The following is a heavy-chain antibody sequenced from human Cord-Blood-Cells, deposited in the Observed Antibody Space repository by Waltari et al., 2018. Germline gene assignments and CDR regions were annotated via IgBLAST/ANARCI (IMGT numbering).Heavy chain of an antibody. CDR3: ARDGLRYNYYYYGMDV. D-gene: IGHD3-9*01. Sequence: QVQLQQWGAGLLKPSEPLSLTCAVYGGSFSGYYWSLIRQPRGKGLEWIGEINHSGSTNYNPSLKSRVTISVDTSKNQFSLKLSSVTAADTAVYYCARDGLRYNYYYYGMDVWGQGTTVTVSS. J-gene: IGHJ6*02. V-gene: IGHV4-34*01. CDR1: GGSFSGYY. CDR2: INHSGST.